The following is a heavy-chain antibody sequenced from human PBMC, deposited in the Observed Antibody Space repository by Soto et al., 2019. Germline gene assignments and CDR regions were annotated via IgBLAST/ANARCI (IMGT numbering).Heavy chain of an antibody. D-gene: IGHD6-13*01. Sequence: HPVGSLRLSCAASGFTLATYGMHWVRQAPGKGLEWVAAMSYDGTKEYYADSVKGRFTISRDSSRNTLCLQLNSLRAEDTAVYYCAKEFGSTWIDHWGEGTLVTVSS. V-gene: IGHV3-30*18. CDR1: GFTLATYG. CDR2: MSYDGTKE. J-gene: IGHJ4*02. CDR3: AKEFGSTWIDH.